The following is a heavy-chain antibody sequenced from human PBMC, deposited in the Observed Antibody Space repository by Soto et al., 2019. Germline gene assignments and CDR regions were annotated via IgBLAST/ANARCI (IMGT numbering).Heavy chain of an antibody. CDR2: IYYSGST. Sequence: QVQLQESGPGLVKPSQTLSLTCTVSGGSISSGDYYWSWIRQPPGKGLEWIGYIYYSGSTYYNPSIKSRVPXSXDXXKNQFSLKLSSVTAADTAVYYCARAAYRYGYREDEWGQGTLVTVSS. CDR3: ARAAYRYGYREDE. V-gene: IGHV4-30-4*01. D-gene: IGHD5-18*01. CDR1: GGSISSGDYY. J-gene: IGHJ4*02.